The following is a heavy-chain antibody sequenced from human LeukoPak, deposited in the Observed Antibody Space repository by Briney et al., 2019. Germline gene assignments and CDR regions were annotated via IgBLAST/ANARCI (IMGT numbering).Heavy chain of an antibody. V-gene: IGHV4-59*01. Sequence: SETLSLTCTVSGGSISSYYWSWLRQPPGKGLEWIGCIYYSGSTNYNPSLKSRVTISVDTSKNQFSLKLTSVTAADTAVYYCARVYSRHFDYWGQGTLVTVSS. D-gene: IGHD1-14*01. CDR1: GGSISSYY. J-gene: IGHJ4*02. CDR2: IYYSGST. CDR3: ARVYSRHFDY.